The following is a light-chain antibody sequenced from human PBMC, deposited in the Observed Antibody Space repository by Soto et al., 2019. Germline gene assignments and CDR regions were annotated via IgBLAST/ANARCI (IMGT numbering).Light chain of an antibody. CDR2: DAY. CDR1: QSFSNW. Sequence: DIQMTRSPXTLSASVLDRITTICRAIQSFSNWLAWCQLKPGKXPKLLIYDAYTWEGGVPSRFSVIGSGKEFTLTISGLQPDDFATYYCQHSWTFGQGTKVDIK. J-gene: IGKJ1*01. V-gene: IGKV1-5*02. CDR3: QHSWT.